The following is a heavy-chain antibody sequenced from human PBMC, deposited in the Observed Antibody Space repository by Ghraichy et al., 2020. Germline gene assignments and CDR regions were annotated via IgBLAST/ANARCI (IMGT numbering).Heavy chain of an antibody. Sequence: GESLNISCKGSGYSFTSYWISWVRQIPGKGLEWVAIIYPGDSDTLYSPSFQGQFTISADKSMSTAYLQWSSLKASDTAMYYCARMGWSSRNELYYGMDVWGPGPTVTVS. CDR3: ARMGWSSRNELYYGMDV. CDR2: IYPGDSDT. J-gene: IGHJ6*02. D-gene: IGHD6-19*01. V-gene: IGHV5-51*01. CDR1: GYSFTSYW.